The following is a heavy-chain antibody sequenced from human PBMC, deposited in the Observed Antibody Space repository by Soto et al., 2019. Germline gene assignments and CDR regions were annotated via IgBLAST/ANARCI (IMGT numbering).Heavy chain of an antibody. V-gene: IGHV4-34*01. J-gene: IGHJ4*02. CDR2: INHSGST. CDR1: GGSFSGYY. D-gene: IGHD1-20*01. CDR3: ARGRTLITGNSFDY. Sequence: PSETLSLTCAVYGGSFSGYYWTWIRQPPGKGLEWIGEINHSGSTNYKPSLTSRVTISVDTSKNQLSLKMSSVTAADTAVYYCARGRTLITGNSFDYWGQGTLVTVSS.